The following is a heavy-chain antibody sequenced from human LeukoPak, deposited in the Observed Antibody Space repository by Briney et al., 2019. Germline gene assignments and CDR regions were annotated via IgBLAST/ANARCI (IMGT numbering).Heavy chain of an antibody. J-gene: IGHJ3*02. Sequence: PGGSLRLSCAASGFTFSSYGMHWVRQAPGKGLEWVAFIRYDGSNKYYADSVKGRFTISRDNSKNTLYLQMNSLRAEDTAVYYCAKDRGQYDFWSGYPDAFDIWGQGTMVTVSS. D-gene: IGHD3-3*01. CDR2: IRYDGSNK. CDR1: GFTFSSYG. CDR3: AKDRGQYDFWSGYPDAFDI. V-gene: IGHV3-30*02.